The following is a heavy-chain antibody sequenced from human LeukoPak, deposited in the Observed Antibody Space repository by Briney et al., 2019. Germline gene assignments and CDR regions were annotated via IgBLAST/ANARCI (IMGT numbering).Heavy chain of an antibody. CDR2: IYPRDSDT. D-gene: IGHD3-22*01. CDR3: ARLVDFYDSSGIDY. V-gene: IGHV5-51*01. J-gene: IGHJ4*02. Sequence: GESLKISCKGSGYSFTNYWIGWVRQMPGKGLEWMGFIYPRDSDTRYSPSFQGQVTISADKSTSTAYLQWSSLKASDTAMYFCARLVDFYDSSGIDYWGQGTLVTVSS. CDR1: GYSFTNYW.